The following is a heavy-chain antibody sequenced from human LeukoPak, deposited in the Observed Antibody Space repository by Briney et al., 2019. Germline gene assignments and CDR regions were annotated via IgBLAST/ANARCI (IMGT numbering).Heavy chain of an antibody. CDR3: ARRSHCTGDSCYPV. J-gene: IGHJ6*02. V-gene: IGHV4-39*01. CDR1: GDSMTRSNHY. D-gene: IGHD2-15*01. Sequence: PSETLSLTCTVSGDSMTRSNHYWVWIRQPPGKGLEWIGSIYYGGSAYYNPSLKSRVTISQDTSKNQFSLKVNTVTAADTAVYHCARRSHCTGDSCYPVWGQGTTVTVSS. CDR2: IYYGGSA.